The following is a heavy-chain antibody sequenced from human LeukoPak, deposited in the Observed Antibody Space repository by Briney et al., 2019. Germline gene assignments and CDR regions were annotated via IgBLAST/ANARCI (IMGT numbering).Heavy chain of an antibody. CDR1: GISITNSRYY. D-gene: IGHD5-12*01. J-gene: IGHJ4*02. CDR2: IHYGGNT. V-gene: IGHV4-39*01. CDR3: AAYSGFDWRNYFDY. Sequence: PSETLSLTCTLSGISITNSRYYWGWVRQPPGTELEWIGTIHYGGNTYYNPSLRSRVTVSVDSSSNQFSLRLSSMTAADTAVYYCAAYSGFDWRNYFDYWGQGFLVTVSS.